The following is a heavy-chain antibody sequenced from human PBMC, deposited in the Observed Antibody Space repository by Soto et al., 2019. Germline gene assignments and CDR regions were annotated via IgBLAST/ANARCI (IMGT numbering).Heavy chain of an antibody. CDR1: GYTFTIYA. CDR3: ARAIPAVAGTSAPDY. J-gene: IGHJ4*02. CDR2: INAGNGNT. V-gene: IGHV1-3*01. Sequence: ASVKVSCKASGYTFTIYAMHWVLQAPGQRLEWMGWINAGNGNTKYSQKFQGRVTITRDTSASTAYMELSSLRSEDTAVYYCARAIPAVAGTSAPDYWGQGTLVTVTS. D-gene: IGHD6-19*01.